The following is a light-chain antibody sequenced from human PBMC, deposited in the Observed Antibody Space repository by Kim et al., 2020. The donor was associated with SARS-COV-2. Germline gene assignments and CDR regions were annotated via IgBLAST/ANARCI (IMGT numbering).Light chain of an antibody. CDR1: NLGDKY. V-gene: IGLV3-1*01. Sequence: SPGQTASITCSGDNLGDKYACWYQQKPGQSPVLVIYQDSKRPSGIPARFSGSNSGNTATLTISGTQAMDEADYCCQAWDSSTWVFGGGTQLTVL. J-gene: IGLJ3*02. CDR2: QDS. CDR3: QAWDSSTWV.